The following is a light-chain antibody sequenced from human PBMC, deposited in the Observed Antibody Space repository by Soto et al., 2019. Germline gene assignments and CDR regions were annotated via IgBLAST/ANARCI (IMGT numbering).Light chain of an antibody. Sequence: EILMTQSPSTLAVSPGGRATLSCRASQSIGDTLAWYQQKPGQAPRLLIYGASSRVTGFPARFSGSGSGTDFTLTISSLQSDDFELYYCQQYDNWPWTFGQGTKVDIK. V-gene: IGKV3-15*01. CDR2: GAS. J-gene: IGKJ1*01. CDR3: QQYDNWPWT. CDR1: QSIGDT.